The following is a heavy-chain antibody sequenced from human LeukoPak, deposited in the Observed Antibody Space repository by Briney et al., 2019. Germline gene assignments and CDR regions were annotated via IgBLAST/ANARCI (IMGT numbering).Heavy chain of an antibody. Sequence: GGSLRLSCAASGFIFSSYGMHWVRQAPGKGLEWVAIISYDGSSHYYADSVKGRFTISRDNSKNTLYLQMNSLGREDTAVYYCAKEAPERGSYAFDMWGQGTMVTVSS. D-gene: IGHD3-16*01. CDR3: AKEAPERGSYAFDM. V-gene: IGHV3-30*18. J-gene: IGHJ3*02. CDR1: GFIFSSYG. CDR2: ISYDGSSH.